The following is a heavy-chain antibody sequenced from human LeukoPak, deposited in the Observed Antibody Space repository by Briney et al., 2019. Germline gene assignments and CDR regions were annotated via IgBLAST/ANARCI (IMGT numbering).Heavy chain of an antibody. CDR3: AREVAYSSFFEAFDI. CDR2: ISSSGNII. J-gene: IGHJ3*02. Sequence: PGGSLRLSCAASGFTFSSYEMNWVRQAPGKGLEWVSYISSSGNIIYYADSVKGRFTISRDNAKNSLYLQMNSLRDEDTAVYYCAREVAYSSFFEAFDIWGQGTMVTVSS. CDR1: GFTFSSYE. D-gene: IGHD6-6*01. V-gene: IGHV3-48*03.